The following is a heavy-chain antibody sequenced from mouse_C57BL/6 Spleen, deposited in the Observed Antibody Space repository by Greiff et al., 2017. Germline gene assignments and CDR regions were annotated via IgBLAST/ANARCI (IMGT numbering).Heavy chain of an antibody. CDR3: ARFDYSNSYWYFEG. CDR2: LRNKANGYTT. V-gene: IGHV7-3*01. J-gene: IGHJ1*03. Sequence: EVKLMESGGGLVQPGGSLSLSCAASGFTFTDYYMSWVRQPPGKALEWLGFLRNKANGYTTEYSASVKGRLTISRDTAQSILYLQKKALRAEDSATYYGARFDYSNSYWYFEGWGTGTTVTVS. CDR1: GFTFTDYY. D-gene: IGHD2-5*01.